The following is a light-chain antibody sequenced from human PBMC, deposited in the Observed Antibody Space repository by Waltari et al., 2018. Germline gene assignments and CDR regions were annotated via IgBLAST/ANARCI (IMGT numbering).Light chain of an antibody. Sequence: DIQMTQSPSTLSASVGDRVTITCRASQSISSWLAWYQQKPGKAPKLLIYKASSLESGVPSRFSGSGSGTAFTLTISSLQPDDFATYYCQQYNSYSLALTFGGGTKVEIK. V-gene: IGKV1-5*03. CDR2: KAS. J-gene: IGKJ4*01. CDR3: QQYNSYSLALT. CDR1: QSISSW.